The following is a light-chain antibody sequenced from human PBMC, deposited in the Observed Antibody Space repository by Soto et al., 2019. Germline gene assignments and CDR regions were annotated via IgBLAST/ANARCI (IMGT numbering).Light chain of an antibody. V-gene: IGKV3-20*01. CDR2: GAF. Sequence: EIVLTQSPGTLSLSPGERATLSCRASQSVGSSYLAWYQQKPGQAPRLLIYGAFSRATGIPDRFSGSGSGTDFTLTISRLEPEDFAVYYCQQYGTSPRALSFGGGTRVEIK. CDR1: QSVGSSY. J-gene: IGKJ4*01. CDR3: QQYGTSPRALS.